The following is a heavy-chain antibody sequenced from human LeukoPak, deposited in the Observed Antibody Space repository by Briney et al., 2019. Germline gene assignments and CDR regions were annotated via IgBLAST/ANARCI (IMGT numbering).Heavy chain of an antibody. Sequence: ASVKVPCKASGYTFTGYYIHWVRQAPGQGLEWMGWINPTSGGTNYAQKFQGRVTMTRDTSISTAYMELSRLRSDDTAVYYCAVTTVTTVGYFQHWGQGTLVTVSS. J-gene: IGHJ1*01. CDR3: AVTTVTTVGYFQH. CDR1: GYTFTGYY. D-gene: IGHD4-11*01. V-gene: IGHV1-2*02. CDR2: INPTSGGT.